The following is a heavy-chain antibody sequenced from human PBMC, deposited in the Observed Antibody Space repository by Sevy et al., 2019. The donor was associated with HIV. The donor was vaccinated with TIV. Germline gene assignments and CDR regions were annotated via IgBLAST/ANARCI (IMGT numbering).Heavy chain of an antibody. V-gene: IGHV6-1*01. D-gene: IGHD6-19*01. CDR3: ARTGIAVAGTSDAFDI. J-gene: IGHJ3*02. Sequence: SQTLSLTCVISGDSVSSNSAAWNWIRQSPSRGLEWLGRTYYRSKWYNDYAVSVKSRITINPDTSKNQFSLQLNSVTPEDTAVYYCARTGIAVAGTSDAFDIWGQGTMVTVSS. CDR1: GDSVSSNSAA. CDR2: TYYRSKWYN.